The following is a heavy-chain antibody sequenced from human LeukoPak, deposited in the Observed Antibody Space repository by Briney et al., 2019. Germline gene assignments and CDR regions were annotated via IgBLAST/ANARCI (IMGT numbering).Heavy chain of an antibody. CDR2: IYYSGST. CDR3: ARHSRIVQVGY. D-gene: IGHD3-16*02. CDR1: GGSISSSSYY. J-gene: IGHJ4*02. Sequence: PSETLSLTCTVSGGSISSSSYYWGWIRQPPGKGLEWIGSIYYSGSTYYNPSLKSRVTISVDTSKNQFSLKMSSVTAADTAVYYCARHSRIVQVGYWGQGTLVTVSS. V-gene: IGHV4-39*01.